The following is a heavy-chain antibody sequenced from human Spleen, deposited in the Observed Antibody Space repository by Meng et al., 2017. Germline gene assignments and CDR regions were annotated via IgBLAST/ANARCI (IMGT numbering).Heavy chain of an antibody. Sequence: GGSLRLSCAASGFTFSSSAMHWVRQAPDKGLEWMAVISYDGSNKYYADSVKGRFTISRDNSKNTLSLQMNSLRPEDTAVYYCARDRGGATYEYYQQWGQGTLVTVSS. CDR2: ISYDGSNK. J-gene: IGHJ1*01. V-gene: IGHV3-30*04. D-gene: IGHD3-16*01. CDR1: GFTFSSSA. CDR3: ARDRGGATYEYYQQ.